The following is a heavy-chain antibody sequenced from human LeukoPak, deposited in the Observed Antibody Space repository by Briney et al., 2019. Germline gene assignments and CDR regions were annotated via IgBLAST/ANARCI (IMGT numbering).Heavy chain of an antibody. CDR2: ITGSSDSI. D-gene: IGHD1-7*01. Sequence: GGSLRLSCAASDFPFRVYTMNWVRQAPGKGLEWIASITGSSDSIYYADSVRGRFTISRDNAKNSVFLQMTTVRGDDTGVYYCARDGNYISHVIDYWGQGTLVIVPS. CDR1: DFPFRVYT. V-gene: IGHV3-21*01. J-gene: IGHJ4*02. CDR3: ARDGNYISHVIDY.